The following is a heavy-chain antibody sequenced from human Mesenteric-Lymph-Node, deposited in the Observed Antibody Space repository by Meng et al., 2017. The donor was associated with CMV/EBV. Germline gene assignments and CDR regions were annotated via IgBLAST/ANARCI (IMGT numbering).Heavy chain of an antibody. CDR1: GGSISSYY. Sequence: GSLRLSCTVSGGSISSYYWSWIRQPPGKGLEWIGYIYYSGSTNYNPSLKSRVTISVDTSKNQFSLKLSSVTAADTAVYYCVSLNPKYYYDSSSYAFDIWGRGTMVTVSS. J-gene: IGHJ3*02. CDR3: VSLNPKYYYDSSSYAFDI. D-gene: IGHD3-22*01. CDR2: IYYSGST. V-gene: IGHV4-59*01.